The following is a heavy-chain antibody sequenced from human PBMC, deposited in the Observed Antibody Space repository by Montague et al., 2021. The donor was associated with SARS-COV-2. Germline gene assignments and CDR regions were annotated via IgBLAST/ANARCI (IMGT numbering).Heavy chain of an antibody. D-gene: IGHD6-13*01. CDR3: ATLSRRTAAGTRDYFGLDV. Sequence: SETLSLTCRVSGDSISTSTWWTWVRQPPGKGLEWIGEIFHSGTINYNPSLKSRVSISVDKSSNQFSLRLSSLIAADTAVYYCATLSRRTAAGTRDYFGLDVWGQGTTVVVSS. V-gene: IGHV4-4*02. J-gene: IGHJ6*02. CDR1: GDSISTSTW. CDR2: IFHSGTI.